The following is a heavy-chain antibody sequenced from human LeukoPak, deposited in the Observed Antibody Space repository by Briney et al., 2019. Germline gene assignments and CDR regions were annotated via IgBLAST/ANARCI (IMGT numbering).Heavy chain of an antibody. CDR1: GYSISSGYYW. J-gene: IGHJ4*02. CDR3: ARMPTHYGSGSYSFDY. Sequence: QTLSLTCTVSGYSISSGYYWGWIRLPPGKALECLARIDWDDDKYYSTSLKTRLTISKDPSKNQVVLTMTNMDPVDTATYYCARMPTHYGSGSYSFDYWGQGTLVTVSS. CDR2: IDWDDDK. D-gene: IGHD3-10*01. V-gene: IGHV2-70*11.